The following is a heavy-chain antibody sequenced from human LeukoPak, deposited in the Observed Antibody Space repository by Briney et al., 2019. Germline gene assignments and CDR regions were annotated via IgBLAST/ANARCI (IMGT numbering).Heavy chain of an antibody. V-gene: IGHV1-69*04. Sequence: SVKVSCKASGGTFSSYAISWVRQAPGQGLEWMGRIIPILGIANYAQKFQDRVTITADKSTSTAYMELSSLRSEDTAVYYCARDDWVAAAGTSGYGMDVWGQGTTVTVSS. CDR1: GGTFSSYA. J-gene: IGHJ6*02. CDR3: ARDDWVAAAGTSGYGMDV. CDR2: IIPILGIA. D-gene: IGHD6-13*01.